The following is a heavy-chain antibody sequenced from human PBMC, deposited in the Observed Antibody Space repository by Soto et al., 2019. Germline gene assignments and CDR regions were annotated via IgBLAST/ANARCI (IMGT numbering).Heavy chain of an antibody. V-gene: IGHV4-39*01. CDR3: ARPATAEIDS. CDR1: GGSISSSSYY. D-gene: IGHD5-18*01. Sequence: PSETLSLTCTVSGGSISSSSYYWGWIRQPPGKGLEWIGSIYYSGSTYYNPSLKSRVTISVDTSKNQFSLKLSSVTAADTAVYFCARPATAEIDSLSQEALLTISA. CDR2: IYYSGST. J-gene: IGHJ5*01.